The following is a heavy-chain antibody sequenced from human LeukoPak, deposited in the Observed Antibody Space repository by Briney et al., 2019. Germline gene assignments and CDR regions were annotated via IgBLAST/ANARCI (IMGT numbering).Heavy chain of an antibody. CDR3: VRSRRRYDPFDP. CDR2: INPSGGST. V-gene: IGHV1-46*01. J-gene: IGHJ5*02. CDR1: VYTFTSYY. Sequence: ASVKVSCKASVYTFTSYYMHWVRQAPGQGLEWMGIINPSGGSTSYAQKFQGRVTMTRDTSTSTVYMELSSLRSEDTAVYYCVRSRRRYDPFDPWGQGTLVTVSS. D-gene: IGHD2-2*01.